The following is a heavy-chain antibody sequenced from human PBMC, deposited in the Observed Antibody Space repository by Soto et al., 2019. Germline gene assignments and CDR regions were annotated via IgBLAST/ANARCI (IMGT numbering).Heavy chain of an antibody. V-gene: IGHV1-3*01. J-gene: IGHJ6*02. Sequence: GASVKVSCKASGYTFTSYAMHWVRQAPGQRLEWMGWINAGNGNTKYSQKFQGRVTITRDTSASTAYMELSSLRSEDTAVYYCASGTLVVVPAARKAANYYGWDVGGQGTTV. CDR2: INAGNGNT. CDR3: ASGTLVVVPAARKAANYYGWDV. D-gene: IGHD2-2*01. CDR1: GYTFTSYA.